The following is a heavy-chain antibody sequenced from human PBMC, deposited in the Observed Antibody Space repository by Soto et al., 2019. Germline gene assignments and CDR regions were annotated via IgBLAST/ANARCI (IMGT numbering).Heavy chain of an antibody. CDR3: AKLTYGDPVDY. CDR1: GFTFSEYA. V-gene: IGHV3-23*01. CDR2: INSSGGST. Sequence: GGSLRLSCAAAGFTFSEYAMNWVRQAPGKGLEWVSTINSSGGSTSYADSVKGRFTISRDNSENTLYLQMNSLRAEDTAVYYCAKLTYGDPVDYWGQGTLVTVSS. D-gene: IGHD4-17*01. J-gene: IGHJ4*02.